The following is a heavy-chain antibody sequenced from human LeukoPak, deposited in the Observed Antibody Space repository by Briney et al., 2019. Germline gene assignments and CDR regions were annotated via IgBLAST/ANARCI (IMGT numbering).Heavy chain of an antibody. D-gene: IGHD6-19*01. V-gene: IGHV4-59*01. CDR1: GGSISSYY. Sequence: SETLSLTCTVSGGSISSYYWSWIRQPPGKRLEWIGYIYYSGSTNYNPSLKSRVTISVDTSKNQFSLKLSSVTAADTAVYYCAGRIAVGYFDYWGQGTLVTVSS. CDR2: IYYSGST. J-gene: IGHJ4*02. CDR3: AGRIAVGYFDY.